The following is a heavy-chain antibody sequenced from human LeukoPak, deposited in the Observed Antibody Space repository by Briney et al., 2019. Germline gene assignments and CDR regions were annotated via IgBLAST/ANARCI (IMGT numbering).Heavy chain of an antibody. CDR3: ARSQLVGSWFDL. CDR2: ISHTGST. Sequence: SETLSLTCTLSAGSISTYFWSWIRQPPGKALEWIGYISHTGSTNYNPSLKSRVTISVDTSKNQFSLKLSSVTAADTAVYYCARSQLVGSWFDLWGQGTLVTVSS. J-gene: IGHJ5*02. D-gene: IGHD6-6*01. V-gene: IGHV4-59*01. CDR1: AGSISTYF.